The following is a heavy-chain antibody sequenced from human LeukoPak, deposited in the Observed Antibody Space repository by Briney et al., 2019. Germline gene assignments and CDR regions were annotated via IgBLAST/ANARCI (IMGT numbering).Heavy chain of an antibody. CDR1: GFSLSTRGVG. CDR3: AHRLYYFDY. Sequence: SGPALVKPTQTLTLTCTFSGFSLSTRGVGVGWIRQPPGKALEWLSLIYWDDDKRYSPSLKSRLTITKDTSKNQVVLTMTNMDPVDTATYYCAHRLYYFDYWGQGTLVTVSS. V-gene: IGHV2-5*02. D-gene: IGHD6-19*01. J-gene: IGHJ4*02. CDR2: IYWDDDK.